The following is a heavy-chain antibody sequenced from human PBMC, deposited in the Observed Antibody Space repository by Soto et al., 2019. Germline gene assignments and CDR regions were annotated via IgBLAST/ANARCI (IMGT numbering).Heavy chain of an antibody. CDR2: VFYTGFT. CDR1: GASISASYYS. Sequence: SETLSLTCAVFGASISASYYSWAWLRQSPGKGPEWIGSVFYTGFTSYNPSLESRVSVSVDTSKSQFSLKLSAVTAADTAVYYCATSQKGYNWNYFDHWGQGALVTVSS. J-gene: IGHJ4*02. V-gene: IGHV4-39*01. CDR3: ATSQKGYNWNYFDH. D-gene: IGHD1-20*01.